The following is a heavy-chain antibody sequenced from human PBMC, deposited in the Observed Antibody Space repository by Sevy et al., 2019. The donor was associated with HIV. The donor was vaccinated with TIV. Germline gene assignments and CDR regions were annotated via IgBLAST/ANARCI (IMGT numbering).Heavy chain of an antibody. Sequence: ASVKVSCKTSGYTFNNYGIRWVREAPGQGLEWMGWISVYGETNYAQKVQDRLTVTTDTSTATAYMELRSLRSDDTAVYYCARGLYFDFGAYWGQGTLVTVSS. CDR3: ARGLYFDFGAY. CDR1: GYTFNNYG. J-gene: IGHJ4*02. V-gene: IGHV1-18*01. D-gene: IGHD3-10*01. CDR2: ISVYGET.